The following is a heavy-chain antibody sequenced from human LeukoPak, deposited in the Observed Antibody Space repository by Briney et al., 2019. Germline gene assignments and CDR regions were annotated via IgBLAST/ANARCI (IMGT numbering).Heavy chain of an antibody. D-gene: IGHD1-26*01. CDR1: GFIFSTYA. J-gene: IGHJ4*02. Sequence: GGSLRLSCAASGFIFSTYAMSWVRQAPGKGLEWVSAITGSGDSTYYADSVKGRFTISRDNSKNTLSLQMSSLRAEDTAVYYCAKENPVGGTNCFDYWGQGTLVTVPS. CDR3: AKENPVGGTNCFDY. V-gene: IGHV3-23*01. CDR2: ITGSGDST.